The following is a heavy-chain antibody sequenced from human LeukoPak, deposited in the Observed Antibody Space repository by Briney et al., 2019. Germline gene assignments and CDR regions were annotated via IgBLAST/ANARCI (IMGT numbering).Heavy chain of an antibody. CDR2: IYSSRS. V-gene: IGHV4-4*07. Sequence: SETLSLTCTVSGASISSYYWSWIRQPAGKGLEWIGRIYSSRSIYNPSLKSRLTISVDTSKTQFSLKLTSVTAADTAVYYCARLGPGGHGEFDYWGQGTLVTVSS. D-gene: IGHD3-10*01. CDR1: GASISSYY. CDR3: ARLGPGGHGEFDY. J-gene: IGHJ4*02.